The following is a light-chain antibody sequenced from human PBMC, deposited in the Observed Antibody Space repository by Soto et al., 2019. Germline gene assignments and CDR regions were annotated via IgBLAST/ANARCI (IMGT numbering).Light chain of an antibody. J-gene: IGLJ1*01. CDR3: NSFTTTNAFV. CDR2: DVS. CDR1: SSDVGGFYH. V-gene: IGLV2-14*03. Sequence: QSALTQPASVSGSPGQSITISCTGASSDVGGFYHVCWYQQHPAKAPRLLIDDVSSRPSGVSDRFSGSKSSNTASLTISGLKAEDEDYYYCNSFTTTNAFVFGAGTKLTVL.